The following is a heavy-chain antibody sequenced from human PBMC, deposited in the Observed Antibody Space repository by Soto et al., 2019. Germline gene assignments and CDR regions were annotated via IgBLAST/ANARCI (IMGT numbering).Heavy chain of an antibody. D-gene: IGHD1-1*01. V-gene: IGHV4-4*02. J-gene: IGHJ4*02. CDR1: GDSISSSHW. CDR3: ARQLERGDLPEGFEY. CDR2: IFHSGAT. Sequence: QVQLQESGPGLVEPSGTLSLTCAVSGDSISSSHWLSWVRQSPGKGLEWIGEIFHSGATKYNPSLESRVTMSVDKSNNQLSLKLRSVTAADTAVYYCARQLERGDLPEGFEYWGQGTLATVSS.